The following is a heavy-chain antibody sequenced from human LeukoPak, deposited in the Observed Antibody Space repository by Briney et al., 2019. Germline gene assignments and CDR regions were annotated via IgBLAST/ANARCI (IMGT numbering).Heavy chain of an antibody. J-gene: IGHJ5*02. Sequence: SETLSITCTVSGGSISSGSYYWSWIRQPAGKGLEWIGRIYTSGSTNYNPSLKSRVTISVDTSKNQFSLKLSSVTAADTAVYYCARDGIITIFGVVPGGFDPWGQGTLVTVSS. V-gene: IGHV4-61*02. CDR2: IYTSGST. CDR3: ARDGIITIFGVVPGGFDP. CDR1: GGSISSGSYY. D-gene: IGHD3-3*01.